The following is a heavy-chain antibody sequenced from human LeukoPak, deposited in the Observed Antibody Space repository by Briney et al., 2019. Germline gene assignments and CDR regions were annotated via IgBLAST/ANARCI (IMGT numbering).Heavy chain of an antibody. D-gene: IGHD1-26*01. J-gene: IGHJ4*02. V-gene: IGHV3-23*01. CDR2: ISGSGGST. Sequence: GGSLRLSCSASGFTFSSYAMSWARQAPGKGLEWVSAISGSGGSTYYADSVKGRFSISRDNSKNTLYMHMNSLRAEDTAVYYCVSGGGSQSLGYWGQGTLVTVSS. CDR3: VSGGGSQSLGY. CDR1: GFTFSSYA.